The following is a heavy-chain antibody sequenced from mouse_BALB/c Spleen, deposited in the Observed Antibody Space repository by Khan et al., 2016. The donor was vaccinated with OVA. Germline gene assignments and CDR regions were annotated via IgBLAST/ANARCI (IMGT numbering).Heavy chain of an antibody. CDR2: IYYSGTI. Sequence: EVELVESGPGLVKPSQTVSLTCTVTGISITTGNYRWSWIRQFPENKLEWIGNIYYSGTITYNPSLTSRTTITRDISKNRFFLEMNSLTAEDTATYYCARDYGSLYWYFDVWGAGTTVTVSS. CDR1: GISITTGNYR. J-gene: IGHJ1*01. CDR3: ARDYGSLYWYFDV. V-gene: IGHV3-5*02. D-gene: IGHD1-1*01.